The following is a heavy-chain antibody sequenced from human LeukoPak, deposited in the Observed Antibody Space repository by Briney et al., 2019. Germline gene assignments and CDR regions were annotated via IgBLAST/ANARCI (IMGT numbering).Heavy chain of an antibody. CDR2: IYHSGST. V-gene: IGHV4-39*07. CDR1: GGSISSSNYY. J-gene: IGHJ4*02. Sequence: SSETLSLTCSVSGGSISSSNYYWSWIRQPPGKGLEWIGSIYHSGSTYYNPSLKSRVTISVDTSKNQFSLKLSSVTAADTAVYYCARVVYDILTGYNFDYWGQGTLVTVSS. D-gene: IGHD3-9*01. CDR3: ARVVYDILTGYNFDY.